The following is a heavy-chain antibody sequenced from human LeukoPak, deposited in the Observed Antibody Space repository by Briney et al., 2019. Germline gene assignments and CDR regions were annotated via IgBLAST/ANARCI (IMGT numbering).Heavy chain of an antibody. CDR3: AKGGSQFDY. D-gene: IGHD1-26*01. V-gene: IGHV3-30*18. Sequence: GGSLRLSCAASGFTLSSYGMHWVRQAPGKGLEWVAVISYDGGNKYYADSVKGRFTISRDNSKNTLYLQMNSLRAEDTAVYYCAKGGSQFDYWGQGTLVTVSS. CDR2: ISYDGGNK. CDR1: GFTLSSYG. J-gene: IGHJ4*02.